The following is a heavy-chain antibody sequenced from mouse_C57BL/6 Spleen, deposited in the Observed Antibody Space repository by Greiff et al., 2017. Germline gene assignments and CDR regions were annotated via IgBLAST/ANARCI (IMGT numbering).Heavy chain of an antibody. V-gene: IGHV5-12*01. D-gene: IGHD2-1*01. CDR1: GFTFSDYY. CDR2: ISNGGGST. CDR3: ARRGYGNYGGDYAMDY. Sequence: EVKVVESGGGLVQPGGSLKLSCAASGFTFSDYYMYWVRQTPEKRLEWVAYISNGGGSTCYPDTVKGRFTISRDNAKNTLYLQMSRLKSEDTAMYYCARRGYGNYGGDYAMDYWGQGTSVTVSS. J-gene: IGHJ4*01.